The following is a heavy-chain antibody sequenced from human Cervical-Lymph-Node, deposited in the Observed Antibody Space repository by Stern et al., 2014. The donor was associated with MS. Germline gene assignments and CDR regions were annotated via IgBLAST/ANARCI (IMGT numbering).Heavy chain of an antibody. D-gene: IGHD3-22*01. CDR1: GGTFSSYA. V-gene: IGHV1-69*01. J-gene: IGHJ3*02. CDR3: ARRDYYDSSGYYGDAFDI. CDR2: IIPMFGTT. Sequence: VQLVESGAEVKKPGSSVKVSCKASGGTFSSYAISWVRQAPGRGLEWMGEIIPMFGTTKYAQKFQGRVTIIAYGSTTTAYMELSSLRSEDTAVYYCARRDYYDSSGYYGDAFDIWGQGTMVTVSS.